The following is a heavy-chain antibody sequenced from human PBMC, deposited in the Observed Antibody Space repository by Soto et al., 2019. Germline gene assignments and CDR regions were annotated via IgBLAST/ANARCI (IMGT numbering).Heavy chain of an antibody. CDR2: IFTGGST. CDR3: ARDRYSSGWLDAFDI. Sequence: EVQLVESGGGLVQPGGSLRLSCAASGFTVSSNYMSWVRQAPGKGLEWVSVIFTGGSTYYADSVKGRFTISRHSSKNTVYLQMNRLRAEDTAVYYCARDRYSSGWLDAFDIWGQGTMVTVSS. CDR1: GFTVSSNY. V-gene: IGHV3-53*04. J-gene: IGHJ3*02. D-gene: IGHD6-19*01.